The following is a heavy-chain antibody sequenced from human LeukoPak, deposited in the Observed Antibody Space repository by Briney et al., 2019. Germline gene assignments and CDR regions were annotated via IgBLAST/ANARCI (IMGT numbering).Heavy chain of an antibody. CDR2: ISSSSSYI. Sequence: PGGSLRPSCAASGFTFSSYSMNWVRQAPGKGLEWVSSISSSSSYIYYADSVKGRFTISRDNAKNSLYLQMNSLRAEDTAVYYCARVPGIAVAGTLGYWGQGTLVTVSS. V-gene: IGHV3-21*01. D-gene: IGHD6-19*01. J-gene: IGHJ4*02. CDR3: ARVPGIAVAGTLGY. CDR1: GFTFSSYS.